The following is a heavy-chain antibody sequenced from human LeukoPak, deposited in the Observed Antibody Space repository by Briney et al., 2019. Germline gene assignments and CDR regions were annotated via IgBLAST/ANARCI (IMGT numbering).Heavy chain of an antibody. J-gene: IGHJ6*02. CDR3: ARAGDENYSYYYYGMDV. Sequence: SETLSLTCTVSGGSISSGGYYWRWIRQHPGKGLEWIGYIYYSGSTSYNPSLKSRVTISVDTSKNQFSLKLSSVTAADTAVYYCARAGDENYSYYYYGMDVWGQGTLVTVSS. CDR2: IYYSGST. D-gene: IGHD1-7*01. V-gene: IGHV4-31*03. CDR1: GGSISSGGYY.